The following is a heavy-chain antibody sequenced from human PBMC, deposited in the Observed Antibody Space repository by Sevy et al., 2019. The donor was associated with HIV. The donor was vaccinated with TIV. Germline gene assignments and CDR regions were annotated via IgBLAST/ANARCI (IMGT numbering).Heavy chain of an antibody. V-gene: IGHV3-23*01. CDR2: ISGSGDST. CDR1: GFTFSSYG. J-gene: IGHJ4*02. D-gene: IGHD6-13*01. Sequence: GGSLRLSCAASGFTFSSYGMSWVRQAPGKGLEWVSAISGSGDSTYYADSMKGRFTISRDNSKNTLYLQMNSLRAEDTAVYYCAKAPSYSSSPLYFDYWGQGTLVTVSS. CDR3: AKAPSYSSSPLYFDY.